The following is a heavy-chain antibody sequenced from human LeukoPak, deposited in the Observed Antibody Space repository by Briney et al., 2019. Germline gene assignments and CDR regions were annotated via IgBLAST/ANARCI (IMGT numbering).Heavy chain of an antibody. V-gene: IGHV3-23*01. J-gene: IGHJ6*02. CDR2: ISGSGGST. D-gene: IGHD3-3*01. CDR1: GFTFSSYA. CDR3: AKVRDSGSGYAYYYYGMDV. Sequence: GGSLRLSCAASGFTFSSYAMSWVRQAPGKGLEWVSAISGSGGSTYYADSVKGRFTISRDNSKNTLYLQMNSLRAEDTAVYYCAKVRDSGSGYAYYYYGMDVWGQGTTVTVSS.